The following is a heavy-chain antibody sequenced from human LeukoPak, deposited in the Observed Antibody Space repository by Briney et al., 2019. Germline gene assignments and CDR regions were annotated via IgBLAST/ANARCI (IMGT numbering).Heavy chain of an antibody. CDR1: GFTFNSYS. Sequence: GGSLRLSCAASGFTFNSYSMNWVRQAPGKGLDWVSSISSSSTYIYYADSVKGRFTISRDNAKNSLYLQMNSLRAEDTAVYYCARALEPSIAVIDYWGQGTLVTASS. V-gene: IGHV3-21*01. CDR2: ISSSSTYI. J-gene: IGHJ4*02. CDR3: ARALEPSIAVIDY. D-gene: IGHD6-19*01.